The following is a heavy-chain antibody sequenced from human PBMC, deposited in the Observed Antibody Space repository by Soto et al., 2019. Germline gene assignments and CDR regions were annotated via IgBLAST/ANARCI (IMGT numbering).Heavy chain of an antibody. CDR3: ARGMTTVTTLDY. D-gene: IGHD4-17*01. CDR1: GGSISSGGYS. CDR2: IYHSGST. Sequence: QLQLQESGSGLVKPSQTLSLTCAVSGGSISSGGYSWSWIRQPPGKGLEWIGYIYHSGSTYYNPSLNSRVSISLARSKKQFSLKLSSVTAAETAVYYCARGMTTVTTLDYWGQGTLVAVSS. J-gene: IGHJ4*02. V-gene: IGHV4-30-2*01.